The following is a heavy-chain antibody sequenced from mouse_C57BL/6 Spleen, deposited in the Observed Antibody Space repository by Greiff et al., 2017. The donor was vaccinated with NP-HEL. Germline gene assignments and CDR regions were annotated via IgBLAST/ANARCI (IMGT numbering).Heavy chain of an antibody. CDR3: ARFDDYDGGFDY. CDR2: IDPSDSET. D-gene: IGHD2-4*01. CDR1: GYTFTSYW. J-gene: IGHJ2*01. Sequence: VQLQQPGAELVRPGSSVKLSCKASGYTFTSYWMHWVKQRPIQGLEWIGNIDPSDSETHYNQKFKDKATLTVDKSSSTAYMQLSSLTSEDSAVYYCARFDDYDGGFDYWGQGTTLTVSS. V-gene: IGHV1-52*01.